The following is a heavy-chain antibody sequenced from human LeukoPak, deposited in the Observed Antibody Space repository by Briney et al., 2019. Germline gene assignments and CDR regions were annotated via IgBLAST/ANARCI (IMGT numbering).Heavy chain of an antibody. CDR3: ARGGDDFWSGYLYYFDY. CDR1: GYTFTSYG. V-gene: IGHV1-2*02. CDR2: SNPNSGGT. J-gene: IGHJ4*02. Sequence: ASVKVSCKASGYTFTSYGISWVRQAPGQGLEWMGWSNPNSGGTNYAQKFQGRVTMTRDTSISTAYMELSRLRSDDTAVYYCARGGDDFWSGYLYYFDYWGQGTLVTVSS. D-gene: IGHD3-3*01.